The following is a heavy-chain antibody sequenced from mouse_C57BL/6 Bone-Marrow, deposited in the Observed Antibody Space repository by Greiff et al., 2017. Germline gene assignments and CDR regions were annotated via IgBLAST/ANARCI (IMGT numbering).Heavy chain of an antibody. CDR1: GYTFTDHT. CDR2: IDPRDGST. CDR3: ARNYGSSYGYFDV. V-gene: IGHV1-78*01. J-gene: IGHJ1*03. Sequence: VQLQQSDAELVKPGASVKISCKVSGYTFTDHTIHWMKQRPEQGLEWIGYIDPRDGSTKYNEKFKGKATLTADKSSSTAYMQINSLTSEDSAVYFCARNYGSSYGYFDVWGTGTTVTVSS. D-gene: IGHD1-1*01.